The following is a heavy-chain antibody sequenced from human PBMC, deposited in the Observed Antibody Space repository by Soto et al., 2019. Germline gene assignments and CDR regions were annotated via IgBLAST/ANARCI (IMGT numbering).Heavy chain of an antibody. J-gene: IGHJ6*02. CDR2: ISYDGSNK. D-gene: IGHD6-13*01. CDR3: AIDRSSSWYDRYYYYAMDV. V-gene: IGHV3-30*03. CDR1: GFTFSSYG. Sequence: QVQLVESGGGVVQPGRSLRLSCAASGFTFSSYGMHWVGQAPGKGLEWVAVISYDGSNKYYADSVKGRFTISRDNSKNTLYLQMNSLRAEDTAVYYCAIDRSSSWYDRYYYYAMDVWGQGTTVTVSS.